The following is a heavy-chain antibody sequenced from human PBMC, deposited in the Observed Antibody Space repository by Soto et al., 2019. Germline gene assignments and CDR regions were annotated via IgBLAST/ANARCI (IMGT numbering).Heavy chain of an antibody. V-gene: IGHV1-69*06. D-gene: IGHD3-22*01. CDR1: GGTFSSYA. CDR2: IIPIFGTA. J-gene: IGHJ6*02. CDR3: EREWLQDPRHYYGMDV. Sequence: QVQLVQSGAEVKKPGSSVKVSCKASGGTFSSYAISWVRQAPGQGLEWMGGIIPIFGTANYAQKFQGRVTITADKSTSTAYMELSSLRSEDTAVYYCEREWLQDPRHYYGMDVWGQGTTVTVSS.